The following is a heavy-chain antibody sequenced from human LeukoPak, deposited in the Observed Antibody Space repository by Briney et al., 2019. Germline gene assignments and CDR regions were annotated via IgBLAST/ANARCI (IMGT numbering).Heavy chain of an antibody. D-gene: IGHD3-22*01. CDR2: IIPIFGTA. J-gene: IGHJ4*02. V-gene: IGHV1-69*13. Sequence: ASVKVSCKASGGTFSSYAISWVRQAPGQGLEWMGGIIPIFGTANYAQKFQGRVTITADESTSTAYMELSSLRSEDAAVYYCARGPITTRSHFDYWGQGTLVTVSS. CDR3: ARGPITTRSHFDY. CDR1: GGTFSSYA.